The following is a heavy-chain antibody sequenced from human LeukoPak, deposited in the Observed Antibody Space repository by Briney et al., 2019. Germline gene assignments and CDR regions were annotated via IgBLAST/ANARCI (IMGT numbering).Heavy chain of an antibody. CDR1: GGSISSYY. D-gene: IGHD3-10*01. CDR3: ARGRLGGSGSYYNVLDY. Sequence: SETLSLTCTVSGGSISSYYWSWIRQPPGKGLEWIGYISYSGSTNYNPSLKSRVTISVETSRNQFSLKLSSVTAADTAVYYCARGRLGGSGSYYNVLDYWGQGTLVTVSS. CDR2: ISYSGST. V-gene: IGHV4-59*01. J-gene: IGHJ4*02.